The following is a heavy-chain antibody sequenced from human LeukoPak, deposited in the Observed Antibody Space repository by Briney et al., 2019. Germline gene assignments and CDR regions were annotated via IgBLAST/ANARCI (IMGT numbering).Heavy chain of an antibody. Sequence: ASVKVSCKASGYTFTSYGISWVRQAPGQGLEWMGWISAYNGNTNYAQKLQGRVTMTTDTSTNTAYMELRSLRSDDTAVYYCAKSHIDCSGGSCYLVYWGQGTLVTVSS. CDR2: ISAYNGNT. V-gene: IGHV1-18*01. J-gene: IGHJ4*02. D-gene: IGHD2-15*01. CDR3: AKSHIDCSGGSCYLVY. CDR1: GYTFTSYG.